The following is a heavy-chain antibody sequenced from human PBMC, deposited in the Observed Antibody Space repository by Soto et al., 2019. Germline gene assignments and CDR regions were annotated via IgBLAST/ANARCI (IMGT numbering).Heavy chain of an antibody. Sequence: SQTLSLTCAISGDSVSSNSAAWNWIRQSPSRGLEWLGRTYYRSKWYNDYAVSVKSRITINPDTSKNQSSLQLNSVTPEDTAVYYCARDPYNWNDVHFDYWGQGTLVTVSS. CDR1: GDSVSSNSAA. CDR3: ARDPYNWNDVHFDY. CDR2: TYYRSKWYN. J-gene: IGHJ4*02. V-gene: IGHV6-1*01. D-gene: IGHD1-20*01.